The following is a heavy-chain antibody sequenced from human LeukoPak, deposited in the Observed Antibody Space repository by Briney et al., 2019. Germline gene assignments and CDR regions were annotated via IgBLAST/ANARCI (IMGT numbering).Heavy chain of an antibody. CDR1: GFTVSSNY. CDR2: IYSGGST. Sequence: GGSLRLSCAASGFTVSSNYMSWVRQAPGKGLEWVSVIYSGGSTYYADSVKGRFTISRDNSKNTLYLQMNSLRAEDTAVYYCASILEWLSMDYWGQGTLVTVSS. CDR3: ASILEWLSMDY. D-gene: IGHD3-3*01. J-gene: IGHJ4*02. V-gene: IGHV3-66*02.